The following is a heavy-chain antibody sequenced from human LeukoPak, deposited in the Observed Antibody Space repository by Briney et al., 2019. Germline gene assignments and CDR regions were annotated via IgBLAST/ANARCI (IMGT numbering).Heavy chain of an antibody. D-gene: IGHD6-19*01. V-gene: IGHV4-34*01. Sequence: PSETLSLTCAVYGGSFSGYYWSWIRQPPGKGLEWIGEINHSGSTNYNPSLKSRVTISVDTSKNQFSLKLSSVTAADTAVYYCASSSVAGTYNWFDPWGQGTLVTVSS. J-gene: IGHJ5*02. CDR2: INHSGST. CDR1: GGSFSGYY. CDR3: ASSSVAGTYNWFDP.